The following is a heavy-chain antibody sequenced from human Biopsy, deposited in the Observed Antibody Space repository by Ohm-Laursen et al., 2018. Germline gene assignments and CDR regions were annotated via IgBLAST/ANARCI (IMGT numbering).Heavy chain of an antibody. Sequence: SDTLSLTCSVSGGSISSRNHYWGWLRQPPGKGLEWIGHAYYSGSTFYNSSLESRVTVSVDTSKNQFHLRLTSMSASDTAVYYCARHSLDDFWSGAHYYFDYWGLGTLVTVSS. D-gene: IGHD3-3*01. J-gene: IGHJ4*02. CDR2: AYYSGST. V-gene: IGHV4-39*01. CDR1: GGSISSRNHY. CDR3: ARHSLDDFWSGAHYYFDY.